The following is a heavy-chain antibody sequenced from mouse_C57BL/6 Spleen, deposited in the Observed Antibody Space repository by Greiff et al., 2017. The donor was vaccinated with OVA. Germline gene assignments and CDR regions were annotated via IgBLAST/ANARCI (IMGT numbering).Heavy chain of an antibody. CDR3: VRHYYGSSRGFAY. D-gene: IGHD1-1*01. CDR1: GFSFNTYA. CDR2: IRSKSNNYAT. Sequence: EVQLVESGGGLVQPKGSLKLSCAASGFSFNTYAMNWVRQAPGKGLEWVARIRSKSNNYATYYADSVKDRFTISRDDSESMLYLQMNNLKTEDTAMYYCVRHYYGSSRGFAYWGQGTLVTVSA. V-gene: IGHV10-1*01. J-gene: IGHJ3*01.